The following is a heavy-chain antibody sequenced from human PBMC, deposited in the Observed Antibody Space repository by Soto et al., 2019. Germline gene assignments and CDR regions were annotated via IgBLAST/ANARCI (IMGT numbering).Heavy chain of an antibody. J-gene: IGHJ4*02. V-gene: IGHV4-34*01. CDR2: INHSGST. D-gene: IGHD3-16*02. CDR1: RPPPPPHP. Sequence: ETLSLTCAASRPPPPPHPPPPPPQPPGKGLEWIGEINHSGSTNYNTSLKSRVNISVDTSKNQFSLKLSSVTAADTAVYYCVRVRDGYVWGSYRLYYFDYWGQGTLVTVSS. CDR3: VRVRDGYVWGSYRLYYFDY.